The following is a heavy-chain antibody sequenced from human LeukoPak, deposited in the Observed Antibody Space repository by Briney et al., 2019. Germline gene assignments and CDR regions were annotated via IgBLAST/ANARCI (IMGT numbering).Heavy chain of an antibody. CDR2: INHRGSA. J-gene: IGHJ6*03. D-gene: IGHD6-6*01. V-gene: IGHV4-34*01. CDR1: GGSFSGSY. Sequence: PSETLSLTCAVSGGSFSGSYWSWIRQPPGKGLEWIGEINHRGSAHYNPSLKSRVTVSLDTSKNQFSLKLSSVTAADTAVYYCARDSIAARFLGYMDVWGKGTTVTVSS. CDR3: ARDSIAARFLGYMDV.